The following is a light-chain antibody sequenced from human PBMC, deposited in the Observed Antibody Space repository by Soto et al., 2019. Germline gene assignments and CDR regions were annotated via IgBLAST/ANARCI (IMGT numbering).Light chain of an antibody. V-gene: IGKV1-17*01. CDR1: QAIRKD. CDR2: GAS. CDR3: LQQNSYPWT. Sequence: DIQMTQSPSSLSASVGDRVTITCRASQAIRKDLGWYQQKPGKVPKRLIYGASSLHSGVPLRFSGSGSGTEFTLTISSLQSEDFATYYCLQQNSYPWTFGQGTKVEIK. J-gene: IGKJ1*01.